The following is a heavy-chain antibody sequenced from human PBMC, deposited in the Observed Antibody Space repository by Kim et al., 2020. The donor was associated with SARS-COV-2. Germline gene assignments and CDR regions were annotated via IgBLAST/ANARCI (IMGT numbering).Heavy chain of an antibody. Sequence: GGSLRLSCAASGFTFSGSAMHWVRQASGKGLEWVGRIRSKANSYATAYAASVKGRFTISRDDSKNTAYLQMNSLKTEDTAVYYCTRQEYGYAFDIWGQGTMVTVSS. CDR2: IRSKANSYAT. D-gene: IGHD2-2*01. V-gene: IGHV3-73*01. CDR3: TRQEYGYAFDI. J-gene: IGHJ3*02. CDR1: GFTFSGSA.